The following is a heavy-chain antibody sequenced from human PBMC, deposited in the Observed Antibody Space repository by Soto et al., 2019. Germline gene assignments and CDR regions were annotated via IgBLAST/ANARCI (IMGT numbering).Heavy chain of an antibody. J-gene: IGHJ2*01. Sequence: QVQLVQSGAEVKKPGSSVKVSCKASGGTFSSYTISWVRQAPGQGLEWMGRIIPIRGIANYAQKFQGRVTINAYKSTSRAYRALSSLRAEDTAVYYCARSGAYCGGDCYWDWYFDLWGRGTLVTVSS. CDR2: IIPIRGIA. D-gene: IGHD2-21*02. V-gene: IGHV1-69*02. CDR1: GGTFSSYT. CDR3: ARSGAYCGGDCYWDWYFDL.